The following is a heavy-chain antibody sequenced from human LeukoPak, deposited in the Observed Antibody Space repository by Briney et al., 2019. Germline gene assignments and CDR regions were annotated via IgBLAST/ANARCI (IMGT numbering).Heavy chain of an antibody. V-gene: IGHV3-33*01. J-gene: IGHJ6*02. CDR1: GFTFSSYG. D-gene: IGHD2-2*01. CDR2: IWFDGSNE. CDR3: AGEDIVVVPAAKYYYYYGMDV. Sequence: GGSLRLSCAASGFTFSSYGMHWVRQAPGKGLEWVAVIWFDGSNEYYADSVKGRFTISRDNSKSMLYLQMSSLRAEDTAVYYCAGEDIVVVPAAKYYYYYGMDVWGHGTTVTVSS.